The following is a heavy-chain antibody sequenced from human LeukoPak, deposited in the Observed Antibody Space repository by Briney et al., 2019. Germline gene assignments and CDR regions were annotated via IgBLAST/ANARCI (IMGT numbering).Heavy chain of an antibody. V-gene: IGHV4-59*01. CDR2: IYYSGST. CDR1: GGSISSYY. CDR3: ASSVVVVAATGLGAFDI. Sequence: SESLSLTCTVSGGSISSYYWSWIRQPPGKGLEWIGYIYYSGSTNYNPSLKSRVTISVDTSKNQFSLKLISVTAADTAVYYCASSVVVVAATGLGAFDIWGQGTMVTVSS. D-gene: IGHD2-15*01. J-gene: IGHJ3*02.